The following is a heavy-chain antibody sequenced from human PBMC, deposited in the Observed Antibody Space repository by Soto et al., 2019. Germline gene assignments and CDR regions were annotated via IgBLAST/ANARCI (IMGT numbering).Heavy chain of an antibody. J-gene: IGHJ3*02. CDR3: ARMNQLAPKKNAFDI. D-gene: IGHD1-1*01. CDR2: IYYSGST. CDR1: GVSISSSS. V-gene: IGHV4-59*01. Sequence: LTCTVSGVSISSSSWTWTRQPPGKGLEWIGYIYYSGSTNYRPSLKSRVTISADTSENQFSLKLSSVTAADTAVYYCARMNQLAPKKNAFDIWGQGTMVTVSS.